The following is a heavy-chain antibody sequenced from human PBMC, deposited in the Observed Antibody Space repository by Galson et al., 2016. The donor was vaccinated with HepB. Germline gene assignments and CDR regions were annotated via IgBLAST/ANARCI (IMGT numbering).Heavy chain of an antibody. D-gene: IGHD5-12*01. Sequence: SLRLSCAASGFTFRAYTMNWVRQAPGKGLQWVSSISSGSRHISNADSLKGRFSISRDDAKNSVFLQMNSLTVDDTAKYFCARDRVDIVAAPSSIRNYYGMDVWGQGTTVTGSS. V-gene: IGHV3-21*04. CDR3: ARDRVDIVAAPSSIRNYYGMDV. CDR1: GFTFRAYT. CDR2: ISSGSRHI. J-gene: IGHJ6*02.